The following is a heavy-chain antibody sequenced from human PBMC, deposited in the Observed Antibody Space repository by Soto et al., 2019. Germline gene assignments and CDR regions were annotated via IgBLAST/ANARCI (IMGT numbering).Heavy chain of an antibody. J-gene: IGHJ4*02. V-gene: IGHV5-51*01. CDR2: IYPGDSDT. D-gene: IGHD3-22*01. CDR3: ARLGPIHSSGYYFDY. Sequence: PGESLKISCEGSGHSFTSYWIGWVRQMPGKGLEWMGIIYPGDSDTRYSPSFQGQVTTSADKSISTAYLLWSSLKASDTAMYYCARLGPIHSSGYYFDYWGQGTLVTVSS. CDR1: GHSFTSYW.